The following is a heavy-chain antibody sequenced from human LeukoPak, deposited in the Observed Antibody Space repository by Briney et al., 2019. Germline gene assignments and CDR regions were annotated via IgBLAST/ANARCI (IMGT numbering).Heavy chain of an antibody. D-gene: IGHD1-20*01. CDR2: INHSGST. V-gene: IGHV4-34*01. Sequence: SETLSLTCAVYGGSFSGYYWSCIRQPPGKGLEWIGEINHSGSTNYNPSLKSRVTISVDTSKNQFSLKLSSVTAADTAVYYYSRITKWNYYYYYYMDVWGKGTTVTVSS. CDR3: SRITKWNYYYYYYMDV. J-gene: IGHJ6*03. CDR1: GGSFSGYY.